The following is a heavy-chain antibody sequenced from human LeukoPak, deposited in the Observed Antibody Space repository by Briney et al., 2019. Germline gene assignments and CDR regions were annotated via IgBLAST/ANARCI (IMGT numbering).Heavy chain of an antibody. CDR3: AYTSIVGATGGPYYFDY. J-gene: IGHJ4*02. V-gene: IGHV4-38-2*01. CDR2: IYHSGST. CDR1: GYSISSGYY. D-gene: IGHD1-26*01. Sequence: SETLSLTCAVSGYSISSGYYWGWIRQPPGQGLEWIGSIYHSGSTYYNPSLKSRVTISVDTSKNQFSLKLSSVTAADTAVYYCAYTSIVGATGGPYYFDYWGQGTLVTVSS.